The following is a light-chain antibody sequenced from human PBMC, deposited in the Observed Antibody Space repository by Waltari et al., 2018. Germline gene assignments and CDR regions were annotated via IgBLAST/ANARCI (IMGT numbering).Light chain of an antibody. Sequence: DIQMTQSPSSLSASVGDTVTITCRASQNIDKYLNSYHQKSGNAPKLLIFAGSPLQTGVPSRVSGSGSGTDFTLTISDLQSEDFATYFCQQSYRSPWTFGLGTQVDSK. CDR3: QQSYRSPWT. V-gene: IGKV1-39*01. CDR1: QNIDKY. CDR2: AGS. J-gene: IGKJ1*01.